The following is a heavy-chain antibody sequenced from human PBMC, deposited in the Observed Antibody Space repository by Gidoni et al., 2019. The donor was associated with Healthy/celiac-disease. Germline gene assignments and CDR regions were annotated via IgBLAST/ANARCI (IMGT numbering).Heavy chain of an antibody. V-gene: IGHV4-38-2*02. D-gene: IGHD6-6*01. CDR3: ARNLEEVLAARPDNWFDP. CDR2: IYHSGST. CDR1: GYSISSGYY. Sequence: QVQLQESGPGLVKPSETLSLTCTVSGYSISSGYYWGWIRQPPGKGLAWIGSIYHSGSTHYNPSLKSRVTISVDTSKNQFSLKLSSVTAADTAVYYCARNLEEVLAARPDNWFDPWGQGTLVTVSS. J-gene: IGHJ5*02.